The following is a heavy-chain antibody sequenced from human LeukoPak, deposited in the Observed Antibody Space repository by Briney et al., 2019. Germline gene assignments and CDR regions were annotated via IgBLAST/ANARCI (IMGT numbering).Heavy chain of an antibody. CDR1: GGSFSGYY. D-gene: IGHD2-2*01. V-gene: IGHV4-34*01. Sequence: SETLSLTCAVYGGSFSGYYWSWIRQPPGKGLEWIGEINHSGSTNYNPSLKSRVTISVDTSKNQFSLKLSSVTAADTAVYYCARASRYQLLIVSPSGYYYMDVWGKGTTVTISS. J-gene: IGHJ6*03. CDR3: ARASRYQLLIVSPSGYYYMDV. CDR2: INHSGST.